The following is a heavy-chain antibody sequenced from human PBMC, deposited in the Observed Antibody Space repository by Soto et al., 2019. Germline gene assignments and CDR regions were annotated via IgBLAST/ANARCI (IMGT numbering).Heavy chain of an antibody. Sequence: QVQLVESGGGVVQPGRSLRLSCAASGFTFSSYGMHWVRQAPGKGLEWVAVIWYDGSNKYYADSVKGRFTISRDNSKNALYLQMNSLTAEATAVYYCAGGGWYSSGTTDYWGQGTLVTVSS. CDR1: GFTFSSYG. D-gene: IGHD6-19*01. CDR3: AGGGWYSSGTTDY. CDR2: IWYDGSNK. V-gene: IGHV3-33*01. J-gene: IGHJ4*02.